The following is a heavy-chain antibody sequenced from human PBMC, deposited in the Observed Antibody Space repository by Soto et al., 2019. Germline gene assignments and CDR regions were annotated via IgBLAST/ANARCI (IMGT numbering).Heavy chain of an antibody. Sequence: GGSLRLSCAASGFTFSSYSMNWVRQAPGKGLEWVSSISSSSSYIYYADSVKGRFTISRDNAKNSLYLQMNSLRAEDTAVYYCARDRVHYDFWSGLNYYYYYGMDVWGQGTTVTVSS. CDR2: ISSSSSYI. J-gene: IGHJ6*02. CDR1: GFTFSSYS. V-gene: IGHV3-21*01. CDR3: ARDRVHYDFWSGLNYYYYYGMDV. D-gene: IGHD3-3*01.